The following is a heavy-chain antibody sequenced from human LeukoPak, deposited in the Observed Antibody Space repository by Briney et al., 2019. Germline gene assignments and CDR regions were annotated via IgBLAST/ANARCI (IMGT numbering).Heavy chain of an antibody. J-gene: IGHJ4*02. CDR3: ARGTVTAPDY. CDR2: IYSGGNT. V-gene: IGHV3-53*01. CDR1: GFSVSNTY. Sequence: GGSLRLSCAASGFSVSNTYMSWVRQAPGKGLEWVSIIYSGGNTYYADSVKGRSTISRDNSKNTLYLQMNRLRPEDTAVYYCARGTVTAPDYWGQGTLVTVSS. D-gene: IGHD2-21*02.